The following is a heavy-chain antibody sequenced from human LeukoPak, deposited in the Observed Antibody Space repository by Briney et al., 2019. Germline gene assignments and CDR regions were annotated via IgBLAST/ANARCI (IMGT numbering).Heavy chain of an antibody. J-gene: IGHJ4*02. CDR1: GFTFSSHG. CDR2: IWYDGSKT. CDR3: AREASGYYRDF. Sequence: GGSLRLSCAASGFTFSSHGMHWVRQAPGKGLDWVAVIWYDGSKTLYADSVKGRFTISRDDSKNTLYLQMNSLRAEDTAVYYCAREASGYYRDFWGQGTLVAVSS. V-gene: IGHV3-33*01. D-gene: IGHD3-3*01.